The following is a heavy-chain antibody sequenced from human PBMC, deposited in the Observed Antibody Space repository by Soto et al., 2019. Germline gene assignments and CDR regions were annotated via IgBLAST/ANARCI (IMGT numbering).Heavy chain of an antibody. CDR2: ISATGGST. Sequence: GGSLRLSYAASEFKFNNYAMNWVRQAPGKGLEWVATISATGGSTYYADSVKGRFTISRDNSKNTLYLQMNGLRVEDTAVYYCAKDRLAGNFDYWGQGTQVTVSS. CDR3: AKDRLAGNFDY. J-gene: IGHJ4*02. V-gene: IGHV3-23*01. CDR1: EFKFNNYA.